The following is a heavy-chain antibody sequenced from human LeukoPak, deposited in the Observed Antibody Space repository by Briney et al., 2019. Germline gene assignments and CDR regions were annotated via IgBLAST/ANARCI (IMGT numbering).Heavy chain of an antibody. CDR2: ISAYNGNT. CDR1: GYTFTSYG. Sequence: GASVKVSCKASGYTFTSYGISWVRQAPGQGLEWMGWISAYNGNTNYAQKLQGRVTMTTDTSTSTAYMELRSLRSDDTAVYYCATTRYSRGWHPLTLGLPEYFQHWGQGTLVTVSS. V-gene: IGHV1-18*01. D-gene: IGHD6-19*01. J-gene: IGHJ1*01. CDR3: ATTRYSRGWHPLTLGLPEYFQH.